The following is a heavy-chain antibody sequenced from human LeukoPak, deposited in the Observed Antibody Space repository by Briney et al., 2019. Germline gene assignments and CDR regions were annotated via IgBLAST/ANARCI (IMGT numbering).Heavy chain of an antibody. CDR3: ARDQVRGDYGDYRDY. CDR2: IYHSGST. CDR1: GYSISSGYY. Sequence: SETLSLTCTVSGYSISSGYYWGWIRQPPGKGLEWIGSIYHSGSTYYNPSLKSRVTISVDTSKNQFSLKLSSVTAADTAVYYCARDQVRGDYGDYRDYWGQGTLVTVSS. V-gene: IGHV4-38-2*02. D-gene: IGHD4-17*01. J-gene: IGHJ4*02.